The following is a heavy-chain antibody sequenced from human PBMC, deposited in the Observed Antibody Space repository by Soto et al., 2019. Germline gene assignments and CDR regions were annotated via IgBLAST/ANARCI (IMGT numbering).Heavy chain of an antibody. D-gene: IGHD4-4*01. CDR1: GGSFSGYY. CDR2: INHSGST. J-gene: IGHJ4*02. V-gene: IGHV4-34*01. CDR3: ARGPRTGRNSPFDY. Sequence: QVQLQQWGAGLLKPSETLSLTCAVYGGSFSGYYWSWIRQPPGKGLEWIGEINHSGSTNYNPSLKSRVTISVDTSKNQFSLKLSSVTAADTAVYYCARGPRTGRNSPFDYWGQGTLVTVSS.